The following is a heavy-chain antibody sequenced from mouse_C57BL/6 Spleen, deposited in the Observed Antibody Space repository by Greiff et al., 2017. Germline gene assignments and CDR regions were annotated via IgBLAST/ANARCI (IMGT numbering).Heavy chain of an antibody. CDR3: ARGVIYYYGSSYEYWYFDV. Sequence: QVQLQQSGAELVKPGASVKMSCKASGYTFTTYPIEWMKQNHGKSLEWIGNFHPYNDDTKYNEKFKGKATLTVEKSSSTVYLELSRLTSDDSAVYYCARGVIYYYGSSYEYWYFDVWGTGTTVTVSS. J-gene: IGHJ1*03. CDR1: GYTFTTYP. V-gene: IGHV1-47*01. CDR2: FHPYNDDT. D-gene: IGHD1-1*01.